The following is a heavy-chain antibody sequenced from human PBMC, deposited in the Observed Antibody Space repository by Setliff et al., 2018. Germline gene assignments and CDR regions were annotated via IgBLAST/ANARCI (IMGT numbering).Heavy chain of an antibody. CDR3: TREAPIVGATAGNWFDP. V-gene: IGHV3-49*04. CDR1: GFTFGDYA. CDR2: IRSKAYGGTT. Sequence: PGGSLRLSCTASGFTFGDYAMSWVRQAPGKGLEWVGFIRSKAYGGTTEYAASVKGRFTISRDDSKSIAYLQMNSLKTEDTAVYYCTREAPIVGATAGNWFDPWGQGTLVTVSS. D-gene: IGHD1-26*01. J-gene: IGHJ5*02.